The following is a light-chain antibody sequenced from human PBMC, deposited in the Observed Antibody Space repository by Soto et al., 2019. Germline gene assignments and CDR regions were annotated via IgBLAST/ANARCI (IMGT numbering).Light chain of an antibody. Sequence: QSVLTQPPSASGTPGQRVTISCSGSSSNIGSNTVNWYQQLPGTAPKLLIYSNNQRPSGVPDRFSGSKSGTSASLAISALQSEDEADYYCAAWDDSLNALVFGGGTKLTVL. V-gene: IGLV1-44*01. CDR2: SNN. J-gene: IGLJ2*01. CDR3: AAWDDSLNALV. CDR1: SSNIGSNT.